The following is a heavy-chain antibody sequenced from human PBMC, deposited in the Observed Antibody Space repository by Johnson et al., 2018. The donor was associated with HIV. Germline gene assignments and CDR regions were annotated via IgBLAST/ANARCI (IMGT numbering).Heavy chain of an antibody. CDR1: GFTFDDDA. CDR2: INYNGGST. Sequence: VQLVESGGGVVHPGGSLRLSCTASGFTFDDDALSWVRQVPGKGLEWVSGINYNGGSTGSADSVRDQSSISRDNAKNSLYLQMDSLRAEDTAMYYCARAKDAAYPYDAFDVWGHGTMVIVSA. V-gene: IGHV3-20*04. J-gene: IGHJ3*01. CDR3: ARAKDAAYPYDAFDV. D-gene: IGHD2-15*01.